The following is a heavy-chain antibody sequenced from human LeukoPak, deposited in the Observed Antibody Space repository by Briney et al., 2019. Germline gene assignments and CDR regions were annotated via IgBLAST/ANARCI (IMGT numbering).Heavy chain of an antibody. CDR3: ARPYCSSTSCHTNCFDP. CDR2: IYPGDSDT. CDR1: GYSFTSYW. Sequence: GESLKISCKGSGYSFTSYWIGWVRQMPGKGLEWVGIIYPGDSDTRYSPSFQGQVTISADKSISTAYLQWSSLKASDTAMYYCARPYCSSTSCHTNCFDPWGQGTLVTVSS. J-gene: IGHJ5*02. D-gene: IGHD2-2*01. V-gene: IGHV5-51*01.